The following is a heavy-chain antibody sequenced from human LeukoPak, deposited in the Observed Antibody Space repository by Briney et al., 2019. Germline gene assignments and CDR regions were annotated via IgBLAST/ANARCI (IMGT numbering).Heavy chain of an antibody. D-gene: IGHD4-23*01. J-gene: IGHJ4*02. CDR2: LNPISGTP. Sequence: SVKFSCKASAGTPVKYVISWVRQAPGQGLEWMGGLNPISGTPDYAQKFQGRVTITADESTSTAYMELSSLRSEDTAVYYCGRDYGGASPFDSWGQGTLVTVSS. V-gene: IGHV1-69*01. CDR3: GRDYGGASPFDS. CDR1: AGTPVKYV.